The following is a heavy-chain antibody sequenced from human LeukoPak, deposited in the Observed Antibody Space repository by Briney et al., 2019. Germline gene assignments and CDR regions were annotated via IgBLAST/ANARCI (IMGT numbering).Heavy chain of an antibody. V-gene: IGHV1-18*01. CDR2: ISAYNGNT. Sequence: ASVRVSCKASDYTFTNYGISWVRQAPGQGLEWMGWISAYNGNTNYAQRLQGRVTMTTDTSTSTAYMELRSLRSADTAVYYCARTDYGDYSYYFDYWGQGTLVTVSS. D-gene: IGHD4-17*01. J-gene: IGHJ4*02. CDR3: ARTDYGDYSYYFDY. CDR1: DYTFTNYG.